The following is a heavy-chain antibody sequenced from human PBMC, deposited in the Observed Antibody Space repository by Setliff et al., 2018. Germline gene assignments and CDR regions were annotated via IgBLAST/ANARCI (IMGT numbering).Heavy chain of an antibody. Sequence: PSETLSLTCTVSGGSISSSTNYWGWIRQPPGKGLEWIGNIYDRGSTHYNPSLKSRVTISEDTSKNQFSLKLSSVTAADTTVYYCARVALVVVIRNAFDIWGQGTMVT. CDR2: IYDRGST. J-gene: IGHJ3*02. CDR1: GGSISSSTNY. V-gene: IGHV4-39*07. CDR3: ARVALVVVIRNAFDI. D-gene: IGHD2-21*01.